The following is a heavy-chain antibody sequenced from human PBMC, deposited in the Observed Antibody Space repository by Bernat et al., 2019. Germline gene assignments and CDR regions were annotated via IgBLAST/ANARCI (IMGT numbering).Heavy chain of an antibody. D-gene: IGHD6-19*01. Sequence: QVQLQESGPGLVKPSETLSLTCTVSGGSISSYYWSWIRQPPGKGLEWIGYIYYSGSTNYNPSLKSRVTISVDTSKNQFSLKLSSVTAADTAVYYCARERGQWVVAGNDAFDIWGQGTMVTVSS. CDR3: ARERGQWVVAGNDAFDI. J-gene: IGHJ3*02. V-gene: IGHV4-59*01. CDR1: GGSISSYY. CDR2: IYYSGST.